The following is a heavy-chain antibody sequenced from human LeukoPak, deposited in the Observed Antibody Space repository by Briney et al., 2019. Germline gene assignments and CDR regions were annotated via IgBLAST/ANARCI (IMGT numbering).Heavy chain of an antibody. V-gene: IGHV4-59*05. J-gene: IGHJ4*02. CDR3: ATASRDFGGNSYFYY. CDR2: IYYTGTT. Sequence: SETLSLTCAVDGGSLSGYYWSWIRQPPGKGLECLGSIYYTGTTSYNPSVKGRLTISVDTSKNQFPLTPSPLTAAHPPVYNCATASRDFGGNSYFYYWGQGTLVTVSS. CDR1: GGSLSGYY. D-gene: IGHD4-23*01.